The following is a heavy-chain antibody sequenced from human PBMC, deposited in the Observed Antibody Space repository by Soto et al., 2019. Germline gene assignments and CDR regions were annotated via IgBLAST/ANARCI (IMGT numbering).Heavy chain of an antibody. Sequence: GESLKISCKGSGYSFTSYWISWVRQMPGKGLEWMGRIDPSDSYTNYSPSFQGHVTISADKSISTAYLQWSSLKASDTAMYYCARLHQLVGVANYYYYGMDVWGQGTTVTVS. J-gene: IGHJ6*02. V-gene: IGHV5-10-1*01. CDR2: IDPSDSYT. CDR3: ARLHQLVGVANYYYYGMDV. D-gene: IGHD6-6*01. CDR1: GYSFTSYW.